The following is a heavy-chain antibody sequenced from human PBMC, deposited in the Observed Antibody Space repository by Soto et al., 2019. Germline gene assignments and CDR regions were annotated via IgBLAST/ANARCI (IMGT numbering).Heavy chain of an antibody. D-gene: IGHD6-6*01. CDR2: INPNTGDT. J-gene: IGHJ4*02. V-gene: IGHV1-2*02. Sequence: ASVKVSCKTSGYTFTGYYLNWVRQAPGRGLEWVGWINPNTGDTNNAQKFQGRVTMTTDTSISTGYMELSGLKSDDTAVYYCVNCDHLVRWGQGTLVTVSS. CDR1: GYTFTGYY. CDR3: VNCDHLVR.